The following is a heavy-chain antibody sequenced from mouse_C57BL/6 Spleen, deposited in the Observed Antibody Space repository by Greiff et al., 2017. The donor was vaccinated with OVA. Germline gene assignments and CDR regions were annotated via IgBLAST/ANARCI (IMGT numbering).Heavy chain of an antibody. CDR2: IYPRDGST. Sequence: LVESGPELVKPGASVKLSCKASGYTFTSYDINWVKQRPGQGLEWIGLIYPRDGSTKYNEKFKGKATLTVDTSSSTAYMELHSLTSEDSAVYFCARGRSYGGTGYYDLDYWGQGTSVTVSS. D-gene: IGHD1-1*01. CDR3: ARGRSYGGTGYYDLDY. V-gene: IGHV1-85*01. CDR1: GYTFTSYD. J-gene: IGHJ4*01.